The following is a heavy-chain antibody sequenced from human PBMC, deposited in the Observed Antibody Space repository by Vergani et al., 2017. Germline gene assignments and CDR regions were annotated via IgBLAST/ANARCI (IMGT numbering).Heavy chain of an antibody. V-gene: IGHV1-69*01. CDR3: ARETTYCSGGSCYSEDAFDI. D-gene: IGHD2-15*01. CDR1: GGTFSSYA. CDR2: IIPIFGTA. Sequence: QVQLVQSGAEVKKPGSSVKVSCKASGGTFSSYAISWVRQAPGQGLEWMGGIIPIFGTANYAQKFQGRVTITADESTSTAYMELSSLRSEDTAVYYCARETTYCSGGSCYSEDAFDIWGQGTMVTVSS. J-gene: IGHJ3*02.